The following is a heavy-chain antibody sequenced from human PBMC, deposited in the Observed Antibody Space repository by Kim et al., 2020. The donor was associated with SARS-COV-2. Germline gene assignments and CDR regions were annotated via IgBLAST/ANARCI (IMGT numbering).Heavy chain of an antibody. D-gene: IGHD3-3*01. J-gene: IGHJ6*02. Sequence: SRVTISVDTSKNQFSLKLGSVTAADTAVYYCARGRLPTIFGVVIIHYGMDVWGQGTTVTVSS. V-gene: IGHV4-34*01. CDR3: ARGRLPTIFGVVIIHYGMDV.